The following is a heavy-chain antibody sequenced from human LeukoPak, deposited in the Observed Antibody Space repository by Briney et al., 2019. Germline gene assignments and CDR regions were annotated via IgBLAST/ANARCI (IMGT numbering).Heavy chain of an antibody. Sequence: GGSLRLSCVASGFTFSSYGIHWVRQAPGKGLEWVAMIWYDGRYKYYADSVEGRFIISRDNSKNTIFLQLNSLRVEDTAVYYCAKDRDSLWFGNWFDPWGQGTLVTVSS. CDR2: IWYDGRYK. D-gene: IGHD3-10*01. CDR1: GFTFSSYG. V-gene: IGHV3-33*03. J-gene: IGHJ5*02. CDR3: AKDRDSLWFGNWFDP.